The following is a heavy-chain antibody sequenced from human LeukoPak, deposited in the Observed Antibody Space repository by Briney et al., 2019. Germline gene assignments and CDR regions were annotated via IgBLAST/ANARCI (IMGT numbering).Heavy chain of an antibody. CDR2: VSVTGAT. CDR1: GLSFSSYA. D-gene: IGHD1-1*01. V-gene: IGHV3-23*01. J-gene: IGHJ6*03. Sequence: GGSLRLSCAASGLSFSSYAMSWVRQTPGKGLEWVSSVSVTGATYNGDSAKGRFTISRDNSKNTMYLQMNSLRAEDTAVYYCAKDPLASTTGNYYMDVWGKGTTVIVSS. CDR3: AKDPLASTTGNYYMDV.